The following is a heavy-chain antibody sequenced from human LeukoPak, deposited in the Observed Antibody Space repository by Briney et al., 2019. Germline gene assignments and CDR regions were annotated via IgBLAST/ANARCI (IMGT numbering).Heavy chain of an antibody. V-gene: IGHV4-4*07. D-gene: IGHD1-26*01. CDR3: ARENSASYREFDY. J-gene: IGHJ4*02. CDR2: IYTSGST. CDR1: GGSISSYY. Sequence: PSETLSLTCTVSGGSISSYYWSWIRQPPGKGLEWIGRIYTSGSTNYTASLKSRVSMSVDKSKNTFSLQLSTVTAADTAVFYCARENSASYREFDYWGQGTLVTVSS.